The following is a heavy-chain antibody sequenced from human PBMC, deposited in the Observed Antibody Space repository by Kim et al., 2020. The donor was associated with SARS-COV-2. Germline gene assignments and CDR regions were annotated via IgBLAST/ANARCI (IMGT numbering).Heavy chain of an antibody. Sequence: SETLSLTCTVSGGSVSSGSYYWSWIRQPPGKGLEWIGHIYYSGSTNYNPSLKSRVTISVDTSKNQFSLKLSSVTAADTAVYYCARETVTTVEDYYYYGMDVWGQGTTVTVSS. V-gene: IGHV4-61*01. CDR3: ARETVTTVEDYYYYGMDV. CDR2: IYYSGST. J-gene: IGHJ6*02. CDR1: GGSVSSGSYY. D-gene: IGHD4-4*01.